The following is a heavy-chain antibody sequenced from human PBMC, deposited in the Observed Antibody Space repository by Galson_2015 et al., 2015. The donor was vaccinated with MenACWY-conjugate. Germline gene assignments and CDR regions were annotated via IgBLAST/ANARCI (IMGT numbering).Heavy chain of an antibody. CDR3: ARGLAAAGPGRRNYYMDV. Sequence: SVKVSCKASGYTFTSYAMHWVRQAPGQRLEWMGWINAGNGNTKYSQKFQGRVTITRDTSASTAYMELSSLRSEDTAVYYCARGLAAAGPGRRNYYMDVWGKGTTVTVSS. J-gene: IGHJ6*03. V-gene: IGHV1-3*01. D-gene: IGHD6-13*01. CDR2: INAGNGNT. CDR1: GYTFTSYA.